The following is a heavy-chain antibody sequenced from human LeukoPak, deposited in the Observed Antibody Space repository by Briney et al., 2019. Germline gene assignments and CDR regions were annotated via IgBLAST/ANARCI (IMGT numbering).Heavy chain of an antibody. D-gene: IGHD3-22*01. CDR2: INHSGST. J-gene: IGHJ4*02. V-gene: IGHV4-34*01. Sequence: SETLSLTCAVYGGSFSGYYWSWIRQPPGKGLEWIGEINHSGSTNYNPSLKSRVTMSVDTSKNQFSLKLSSVTAADTAVYYCARAVSGYYDYWGQGTLVTVSS. CDR3: ARAVSGYYDY. CDR1: GGSFSGYY.